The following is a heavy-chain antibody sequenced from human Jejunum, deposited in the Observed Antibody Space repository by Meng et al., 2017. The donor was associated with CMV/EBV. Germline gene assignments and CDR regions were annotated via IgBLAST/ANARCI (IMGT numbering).Heavy chain of an antibody. V-gene: IGHV4-61*02. CDR3: ASGVDYSKVGF. J-gene: IGHJ4*02. D-gene: IGHD2-21*02. Sequence: CTVSGASITSGGYAWSWIRQPAGKGLEWIGRFHSSDSTNYNPSLVSRVTISIDASNNQFSLRLNSVTAADTAVYYCASGVDYSKVGFWGQGTLVTVSS. CDR2: FHSSDST. CDR1: GASITSGGYA.